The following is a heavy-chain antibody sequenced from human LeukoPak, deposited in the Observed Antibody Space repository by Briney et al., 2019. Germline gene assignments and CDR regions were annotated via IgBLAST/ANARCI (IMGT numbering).Heavy chain of an antibody. V-gene: IGHV3-48*01. CDR1: GFTFGSYS. J-gene: IGHJ1*01. Sequence: GGSLRLSCAASGFTFGSYSINWVRQAPGKGLEWVSYISSSSSNIYYADSVKGRFTISRDNAKNSLYLQMDSLRAEDTAVYYCARGLFCSGGSCYLYFQHWGQGTLVTVSS. CDR3: ARGLFCSGGSCYLYFQH. D-gene: IGHD2-15*01. CDR2: ISSSSSNI.